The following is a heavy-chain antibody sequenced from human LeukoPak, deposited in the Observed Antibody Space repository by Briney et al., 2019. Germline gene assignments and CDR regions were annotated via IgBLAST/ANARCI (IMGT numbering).Heavy chain of an antibody. D-gene: IGHD3-3*01. J-gene: IGHJ5*02. Sequence: KPSETLSLTCAVYGGSCSGYYWSWIRQPPGKGLEWIGEINHSGSTNYNPSLKSRVTISVDTSKNQFSLKLSSVTAADTAVYYCARDRGYDFWSGYEGCFDPWGQGTLVTVSS. CDR3: ARDRGYDFWSGYEGCFDP. V-gene: IGHV4-34*01. CDR1: GGSCSGYY. CDR2: INHSGST.